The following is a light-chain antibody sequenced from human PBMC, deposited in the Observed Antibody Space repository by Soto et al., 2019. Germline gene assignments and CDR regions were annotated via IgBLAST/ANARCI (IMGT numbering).Light chain of an antibody. Sequence: EIVLTQSPGALSLSPGERATLSCRASQTVSSKYLAWYQQKPGQTPRLLLYGASSRATVIPDRFSGSGSGTDVTLTISSLEPEDFAIYYCQQYGTSPPWTFGQGTKVEMK. V-gene: IGKV3-20*01. J-gene: IGKJ1*01. CDR1: QTVSSKY. CDR2: GAS. CDR3: QQYGTSPPWT.